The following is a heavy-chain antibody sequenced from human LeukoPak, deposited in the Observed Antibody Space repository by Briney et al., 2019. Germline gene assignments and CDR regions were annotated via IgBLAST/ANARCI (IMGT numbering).Heavy chain of an antibody. J-gene: IGHJ4*02. Sequence: GRSLRLSCAASGFTFSSYGMHWVRQAPGKGLEWVSVIHSGGSTYYADSVKGRFTISRDNSKNTLYLQMNSLRAEDTAVYYCARDHGDYWGQGTLVTVSS. V-gene: IGHV3-66*01. CDR3: ARDHGDY. CDR2: IHSGGST. CDR1: GFTFSSYG.